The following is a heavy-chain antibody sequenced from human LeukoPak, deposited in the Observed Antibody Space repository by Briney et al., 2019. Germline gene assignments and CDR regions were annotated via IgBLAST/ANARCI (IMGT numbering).Heavy chain of an antibody. J-gene: IGHJ4*02. D-gene: IGHD3-3*01. Sequence: PSETLSLTCAVYGGSFSGYYWSWIRQPPGKGLEWIGEINHSGSTNYNPSLKSRVTISVDTSKNQFSLKLSSVTAADTAVYYCARVRRITMFGSTFDYWGQGTLVTVSS. CDR2: INHSGST. CDR1: GGSFSGYY. CDR3: ARVRRITMFGSTFDY. V-gene: IGHV4-34*01.